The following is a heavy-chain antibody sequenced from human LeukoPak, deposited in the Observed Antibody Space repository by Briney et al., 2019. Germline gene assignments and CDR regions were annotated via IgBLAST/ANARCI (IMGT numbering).Heavy chain of an antibody. J-gene: IGHJ6*03. CDR3: ARVPYYDFWSGPYYYYYMDV. Sequence: ASVKVSCKAAGYTFTSYYMHWVRQAPGQGLEWMGWINPNSGGTNYAQKFQGRVTMTRDTSISTAYMELSRLRSDDTAVYYCARVPYYDFWSGPYYYYYMDVWGKGTTVTVSS. CDR1: GYTFTSYY. D-gene: IGHD3-3*01. CDR2: INPNSGGT. V-gene: IGHV1-2*02.